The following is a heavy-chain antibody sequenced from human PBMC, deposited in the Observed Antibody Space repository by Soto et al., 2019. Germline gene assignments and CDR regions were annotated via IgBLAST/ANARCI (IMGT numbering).Heavy chain of an antibody. CDR2: IYPGDSDT. J-gene: IGHJ4*01. V-gene: IGHV5-51*01. CDR3: AKGRYYGSGSYYIPDY. D-gene: IGHD3-10*01. CDR1: GYSFTTYW. Sequence: GASLKISCTGSGYSFTTYWIGWVRQMPGKGLEWMGIIYPGDSDTRYSPSFQGQVTFSADKSISTAYLQWSSLKASDTAMYYCAKGRYYGSGSYYIPDYWGQGTLVTVSS.